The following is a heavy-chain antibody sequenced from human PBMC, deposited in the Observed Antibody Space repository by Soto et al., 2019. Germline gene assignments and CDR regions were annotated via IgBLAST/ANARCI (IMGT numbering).Heavy chain of an antibody. CDR2: INNDGIDT. CDR1: GFTFIGYW. J-gene: IGHJ5*02. D-gene: IGHD3-10*01. Sequence: EVPLVESGGGVVQPGGSLRLSCAASGFTFIGYWMHWVRQGPGKGLVWVARINNDGIDTTYADSVKGRFTISRDNTKNMVYLEMNSLRADDTAVYYCARDGSMVRERWFDAWGQGTLVTVSS. CDR3: ARDGSMVRERWFDA. V-gene: IGHV3-74*03.